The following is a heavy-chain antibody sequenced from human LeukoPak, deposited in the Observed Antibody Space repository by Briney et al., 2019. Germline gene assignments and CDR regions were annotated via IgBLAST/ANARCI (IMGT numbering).Heavy chain of an antibody. Sequence: ASVKVSCKASGYTFTSYYMHWVRQAPGQGLEWMGIINPSGGSTSYAQKFQGRVTMTRDTSTSTVYMELSSLRSEDTAVYYCACVAGKGYFDYWGQGTLVTVSS. CDR2: INPSGGST. J-gene: IGHJ4*02. D-gene: IGHD6-19*01. CDR3: ACVAGKGYFDY. V-gene: IGHV1-46*01. CDR1: GYTFTSYY.